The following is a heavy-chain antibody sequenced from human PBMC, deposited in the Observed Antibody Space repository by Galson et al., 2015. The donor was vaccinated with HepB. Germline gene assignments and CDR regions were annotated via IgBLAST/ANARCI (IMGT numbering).Heavy chain of an antibody. J-gene: IGHJ4*02. V-gene: IGHV3-33*01. CDR3: ARVSKRGYSYGSFDY. CDR1: GFTFSSYG. CDR2: IWYDGSNK. Sequence: SLRLSCAASGFTFSSYGMHWVRQAPGKGLEWVAVIWYDGSNKYYADSVKGRFTISRDNSKNTLYLQMNSLRAEDTAVYYCARVSKRGYSYGSFDYWGQGTLVTVSS. D-gene: IGHD5-18*01.